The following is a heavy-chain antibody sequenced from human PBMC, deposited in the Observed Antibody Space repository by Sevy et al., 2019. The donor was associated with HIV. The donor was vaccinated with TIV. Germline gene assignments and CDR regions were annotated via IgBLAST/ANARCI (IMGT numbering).Heavy chain of an antibody. CDR3: AREGYSSGWYGEDEVFDY. Sequence: GGSLRLSCAASGFTFSSYWMSWVRQAPGKGLEWVANIKQDGSEKHYVDSVKGRFTISRDNAKNSLYLQMNSLRAEDTAVYYCAREGYSSGWYGEDEVFDYWGQGTLVTVSS. V-gene: IGHV3-7*03. CDR1: GFTFSSYW. J-gene: IGHJ4*02. D-gene: IGHD6-19*01. CDR2: IKQDGSEK.